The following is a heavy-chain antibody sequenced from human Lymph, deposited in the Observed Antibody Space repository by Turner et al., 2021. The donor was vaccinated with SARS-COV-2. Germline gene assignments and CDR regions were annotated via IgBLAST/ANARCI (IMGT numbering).Heavy chain of an antibody. CDR3: ARDFPPQDGYNPAGGFDI. Sequence: QVQLVESGGGVVQPGRTQRLSCAASEFTFSSYGMHWVRQAPGKGLEWGAVISYDGSHRHYADSVKGRFTISRDNSKNTLYLQMNSLRAEDTAVYYCARDFPPQDGYNPAGGFDIWGQGTMVTVSS. D-gene: IGHD5-12*01. CDR1: EFTFSSYG. CDR2: ISYDGSHR. V-gene: IGHV3-30-3*01. J-gene: IGHJ3*02.